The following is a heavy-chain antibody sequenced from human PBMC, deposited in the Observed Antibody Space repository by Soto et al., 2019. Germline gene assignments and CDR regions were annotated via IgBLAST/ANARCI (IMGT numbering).Heavy chain of an antibody. V-gene: IGHV4-30-4*01. CDR1: GGSISSGDYY. Sequence: QVQLQESGPGLVKPSQTLSLTCTVSGGSISSGDYYWSWIRQPPGKGLEWIGYIYYSGSTYYNPSLTSRVTISVDTSKNQFSLKLCSVTGADTAVYYCARAGYDFWSGYANWFDPWGQGTLVTVSS. CDR2: IYYSGST. D-gene: IGHD3-3*01. J-gene: IGHJ5*02. CDR3: ARAGYDFWSGYANWFDP.